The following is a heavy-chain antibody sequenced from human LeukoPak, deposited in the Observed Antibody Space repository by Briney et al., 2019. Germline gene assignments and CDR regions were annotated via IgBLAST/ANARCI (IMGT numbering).Heavy chain of an antibody. D-gene: IGHD3-9*01. J-gene: IGHJ4*02. Sequence: GGSLRLSCAASGFTFSSYGMHWVRQAPGKGLEWVAFIRYDGSNKYYADSVKGRFTISRDNSKNTLYLQMNSLRAEDTAVYYCAKDQRDFDWIPGFDYWGQGTLVTVSS. CDR3: AKDQRDFDWIPGFDY. V-gene: IGHV3-30*02. CDR1: GFTFSSYG. CDR2: IRYDGSNK.